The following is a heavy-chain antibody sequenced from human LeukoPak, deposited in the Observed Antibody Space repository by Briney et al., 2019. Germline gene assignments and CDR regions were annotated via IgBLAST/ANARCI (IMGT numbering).Heavy chain of an antibody. D-gene: IGHD2-2*01. CDR1: GFSFSNHG. J-gene: IGHJ4*02. Sequence: GGSLRLSCAASGFSFSNHGMHWVRQAPGKGLEWVAFIRYDGSDKYYAYSVKGRFIISRDNTKNTLYLPMNSLRVEDTAVYYCAKESGFSVGLPAAPDYWGQGTLVTVSS. CDR2: IRYDGSDK. CDR3: AKESGFSVGLPAAPDY. V-gene: IGHV3-30*02.